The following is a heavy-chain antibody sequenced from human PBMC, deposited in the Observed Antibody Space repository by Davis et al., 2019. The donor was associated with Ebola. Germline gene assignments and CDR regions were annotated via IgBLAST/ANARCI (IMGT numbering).Heavy chain of an antibody. J-gene: IGHJ4*02. CDR1: GVSISDGRFH. Sequence: SETLSLTCTVSGVSISDGRFHWGWVRQPPGKGLEWIGSFRHGGRTYCNSSLESRLTVSADTSSNQLSLKLPSVTAADTALYCCARQSAYCDPATCFSFDDWGQGTLVTVSS. D-gene: IGHD2-21*01. V-gene: IGHV4-39*01. CDR3: ARQSAYCDPATCFSFDD. CDR2: FRHGGRT.